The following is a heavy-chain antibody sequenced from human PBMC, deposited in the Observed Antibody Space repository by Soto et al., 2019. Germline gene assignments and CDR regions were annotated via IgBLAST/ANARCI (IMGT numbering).Heavy chain of an antibody. D-gene: IGHD2-8*01. Sequence: SETLSLTCTVSGGSISSSSYYWGWIRQPPGKGLEWIGSIYYSGSTYYNPSLKSRVTISVDTSKNQFSLKLSSVTAADTAVYYCARRYAGNFDYWGQGTLGTVS. CDR1: GGSISSSSYY. CDR2: IYYSGST. CDR3: ARRYAGNFDY. J-gene: IGHJ4*02. V-gene: IGHV4-39*07.